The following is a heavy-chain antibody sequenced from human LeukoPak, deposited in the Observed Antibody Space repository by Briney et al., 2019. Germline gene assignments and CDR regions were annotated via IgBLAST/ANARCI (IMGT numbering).Heavy chain of an antibody. CDR2: ISGSGGST. CDR1: GFTFSSYA. D-gene: IGHD4-17*01. Sequence: GGSLRLSCAASGFTFSSYAMSWVRQAPGKGLEWVSAISGSGGSTYYADSVKGRFTISRDNSKNTLYLQMSRLRAEDTAVYYCAKDPSDYGGYGGDYWGQGTLVTVSS. J-gene: IGHJ4*02. CDR3: AKDPSDYGGYGGDY. V-gene: IGHV3-23*01.